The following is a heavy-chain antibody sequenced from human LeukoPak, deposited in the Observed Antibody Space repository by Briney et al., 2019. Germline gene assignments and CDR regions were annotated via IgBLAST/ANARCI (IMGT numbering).Heavy chain of an antibody. CDR2: IYHSGST. D-gene: IGHD3-10*01. Sequence: SETLSLTCTVSGYSISSGYYWGWIRQLPGKGLEWIGSIYHSGSTYYNPSLKSRVTISVDTSKNQFSLKLSSVTAADTAVYYCARTEGDVWFGELLSYYFDYWGQGTLVTVSS. V-gene: IGHV4-38-2*02. J-gene: IGHJ4*02. CDR1: GYSISSGYY. CDR3: ARTEGDVWFGELLSYYFDY.